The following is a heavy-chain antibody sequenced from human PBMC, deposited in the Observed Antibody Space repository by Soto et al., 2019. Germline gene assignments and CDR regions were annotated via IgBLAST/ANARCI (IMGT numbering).Heavy chain of an antibody. CDR3: ARRGITMVRSVIMADYGMDV. Sequence: GESLKISCKGSGYSFTSYWIGWVRQMPGKGLEWMGIIYPGDSDTRYSPSFQGQVTISADKSISTAYLQWSSLKASDTAMYYCARRGITMVRSVIMADYGMDVWGQGTTVTVSS. CDR1: GYSFTSYW. D-gene: IGHD3-10*01. V-gene: IGHV5-51*01. J-gene: IGHJ6*02. CDR2: IYPGDSDT.